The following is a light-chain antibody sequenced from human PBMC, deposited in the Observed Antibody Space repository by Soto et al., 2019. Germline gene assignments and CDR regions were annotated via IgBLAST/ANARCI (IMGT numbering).Light chain of an antibody. J-gene: IGKJ1*01. CDR1: QSVSSN. Sequence: EIVMTQSPSTLSVSAGERATLSCRASQSVSSNLAWYQQKPGQAPRLLIYGASSRATGVPDRFSGSGSGTDFTLTISRLDPEDYPVYFCQQYGGSSTFGQGTKVDNK. CDR2: GAS. CDR3: QQYGGSST. V-gene: IGKV3-20*01.